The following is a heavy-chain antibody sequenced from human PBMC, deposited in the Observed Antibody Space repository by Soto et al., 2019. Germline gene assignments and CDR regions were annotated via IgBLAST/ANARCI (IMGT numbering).Heavy chain of an antibody. CDR2: INHSGST. V-gene: IGHV4-34*01. CDR1: GGSFSGYY. Sequence: SETLSLTCAVYGGSFSGYYWSWIRQPPGKGLEWIGEINHSGSTNYNPSLKSRVTISVDTSKNQFSLKLSSVTAADTAVYYCARGVKGIAAHDYWGQGTLVTVSS. J-gene: IGHJ4*02. CDR3: ARGVKGIAAHDY. D-gene: IGHD6-13*01.